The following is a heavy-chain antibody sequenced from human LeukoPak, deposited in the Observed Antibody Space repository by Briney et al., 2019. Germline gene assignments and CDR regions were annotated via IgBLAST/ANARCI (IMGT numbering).Heavy chain of an antibody. CDR1: GFTFGNFV. Sequence: GGSLRLSCATSGFTFGNFVMTWVRQAPGKGLGWVSTITAGGITTYYADSVKGRFTISRDNSKNILYLQMNGLRVEDTALYYCVPYCASNTCFSLLWGQGTLVTVSS. J-gene: IGHJ4*02. CDR2: ITAGGITT. CDR3: VPYCASNTCFSLL. V-gene: IGHV3-23*01. D-gene: IGHD2-2*01.